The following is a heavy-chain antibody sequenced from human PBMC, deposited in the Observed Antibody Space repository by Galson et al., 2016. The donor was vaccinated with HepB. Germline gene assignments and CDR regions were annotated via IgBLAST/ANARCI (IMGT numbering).Heavy chain of an antibody. CDR3: ARDNCAGGGCYVDN. V-gene: IGHV4-59*01. Sequence: SETLSLTCSVSGGSLSPDYWSWIRRPLGKGLEYIGYIHYSGSASYYPSLKSRVTISVDTSKNQFSLKLSSVTAADTAVYYCARDNCAGGGCYVDNWGQGTLVTVSA. D-gene: IGHD2-8*02. CDR1: GGSLSPDY. CDR2: IHYSGSA. J-gene: IGHJ4*02.